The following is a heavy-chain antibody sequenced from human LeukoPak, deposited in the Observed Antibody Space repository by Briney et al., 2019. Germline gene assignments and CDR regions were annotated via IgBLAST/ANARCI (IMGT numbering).Heavy chain of an antibody. V-gene: IGHV3-33*06. CDR3: AKGFLTGYLYYFDY. D-gene: IGHD3-9*01. CDR1: GFTFSSYG. Sequence: PGTSLRLSCAASGFTFSSYGMHWVRQAPGKGLEWVAAIWYDGSNKFYADSVKGRFTIARDNSKNTLYLQMNSLTAEDTAVYYCAKGFLTGYLYYFDYWGQGTLVTVSS. J-gene: IGHJ4*02. CDR2: IWYDGSNK.